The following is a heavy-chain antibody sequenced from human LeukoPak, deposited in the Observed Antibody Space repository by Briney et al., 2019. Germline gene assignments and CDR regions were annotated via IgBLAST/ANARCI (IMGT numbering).Heavy chain of an antibody. J-gene: IGHJ3*02. CDR2: IYYSGST. CDR1: GGSISSYY. Sequence: SETLSLTCTVSGGSISSYYWSWIRQPPGKGLEWIGYIYYSGSTNYNPSLKSRVTISVDTSKNQFSLKLSSVTAADTAVYYCARWVYYDSSGYLHDAFDIWGQGTMVTVSS. CDR3: ARWVYYDSSGYLHDAFDI. V-gene: IGHV4-59*01. D-gene: IGHD3-22*01.